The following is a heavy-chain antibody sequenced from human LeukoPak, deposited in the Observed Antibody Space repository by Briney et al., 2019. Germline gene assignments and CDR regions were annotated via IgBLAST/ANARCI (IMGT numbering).Heavy chain of an antibody. CDR3: ARLDILTGNYYYFNF. V-gene: IGHV3-7*04. J-gene: IGHJ4*02. CDR2: IKQDGSEK. CDR1: TLTLNNYW. D-gene: IGHD3-9*01. Sequence: PGGSLRLSCTASTLTLNNYWMSWVRQAPGKGLEWVANIKQDGSEKYHVDSVKGRFTISRDNAKNTLYLQMNSLRAEDTAVYYCARLDILTGNYYYFNFWGQGTLVTVSS.